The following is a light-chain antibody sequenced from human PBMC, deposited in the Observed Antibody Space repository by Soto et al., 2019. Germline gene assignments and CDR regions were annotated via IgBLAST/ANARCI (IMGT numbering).Light chain of an antibody. Sequence: QSALTQPASVSGSPGQSITISCTGTSSDVGGYNYDSWYQQHPGKAPKLMIYDVSNRPSGVSNRFSGSKSGNTASLTISGLQAEYEADYYCSSYTTSSTVVFGGGTKLTVL. CDR1: SSDVGGYNY. CDR3: SSYTTSSTVV. CDR2: DVS. J-gene: IGLJ2*01. V-gene: IGLV2-14*01.